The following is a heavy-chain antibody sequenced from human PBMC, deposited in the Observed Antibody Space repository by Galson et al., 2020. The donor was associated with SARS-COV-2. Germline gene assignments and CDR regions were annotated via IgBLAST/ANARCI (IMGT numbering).Heavy chain of an antibody. Sequence: GESLKISCAASGFTVSSNYMSWVRQAPGKGPEWVSVIYSGGATYYVDSVKGRFTVSRDSSKNTLYLQMNSLRAEDTAVYYCARGGNYYYYYMDVWGKGTTVTVSS. CDR1: GFTVSSNY. CDR3: ARGGNYYYYYMDV. J-gene: IGHJ6*03. D-gene: IGHD3-10*01. CDR2: IYSGGAT. V-gene: IGHV3-53*01.